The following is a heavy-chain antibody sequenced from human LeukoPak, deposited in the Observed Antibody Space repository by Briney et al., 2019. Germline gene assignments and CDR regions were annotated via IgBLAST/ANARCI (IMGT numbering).Heavy chain of an antibody. CDR1: GFTVSDNY. J-gene: IGHJ4*02. CDR2: IYSGGST. CDR3: AKSRVGATTLFDY. D-gene: IGHD1-26*01. Sequence: GGSLRLSCAASGFTVSDNYMSWVRQAPGKGLEWVSVIYSGGSTNYADSVKGRFTISRDNSKNTLYLQMNSLRAEDTAVYYCAKSRVGATTLFDYWGQGTLVTVSS. V-gene: IGHV3-66*01.